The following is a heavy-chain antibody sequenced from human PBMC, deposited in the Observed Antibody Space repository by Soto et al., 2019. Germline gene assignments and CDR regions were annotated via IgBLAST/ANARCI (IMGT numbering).Heavy chain of an antibody. Sequence: GGSLRLSCAASGFTFSSYSMNWVRQAPGKGLEWVSYISSSSSTIYYADSVKGRFTISRDNAKNSLYLQMNSLRAEDTAVYYCASPEALSSSGRGNFDYWGQGTLVTVSS. J-gene: IGHJ4*02. D-gene: IGHD6-19*01. CDR3: ASPEALSSSGRGNFDY. CDR2: ISSSSSTI. CDR1: GFTFSSYS. V-gene: IGHV3-48*01.